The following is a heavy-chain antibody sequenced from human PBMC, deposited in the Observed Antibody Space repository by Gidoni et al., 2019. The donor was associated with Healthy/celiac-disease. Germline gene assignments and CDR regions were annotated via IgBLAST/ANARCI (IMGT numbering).Heavy chain of an antibody. CDR1: GGSTSSVGYY. V-gene: IGHV4-31*03. CDR2: IYYSGSP. J-gene: IGHJ4*02. CDR3: ERAKYYDSSGWGGPLDY. D-gene: IGHD3-22*01. Sequence: QVQLQESGPGLVKPSQTLSLTCTVSGGSTSSVGYYWSWIRQHPGKGLEWIGYIYYSGSPYYNPALKSRVTISVDTYKNQVALKLSSVTAADMAVYYCERAKYYDSSGWGGPLDYWGQGTLVTVSS.